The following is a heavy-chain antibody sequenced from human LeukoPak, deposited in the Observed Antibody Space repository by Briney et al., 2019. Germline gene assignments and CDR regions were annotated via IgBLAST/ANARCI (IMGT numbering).Heavy chain of an antibody. Sequence: GGSLRLSCAASAFTFDHYAMSWVRQAPGKGLEWVSTLSGSGRKTYYADSVKGRFTISRDNSRNTLYLQMDTLRAEDTALYYCAKGRTPFYSDSSGYHSSPYDYWGQGTLVTVSS. J-gene: IGHJ4*02. CDR3: AKGRTPFYSDSSGYHSSPYDY. V-gene: IGHV3-23*01. D-gene: IGHD3-22*01. CDR1: AFTFDHYA. CDR2: LSGSGRKT.